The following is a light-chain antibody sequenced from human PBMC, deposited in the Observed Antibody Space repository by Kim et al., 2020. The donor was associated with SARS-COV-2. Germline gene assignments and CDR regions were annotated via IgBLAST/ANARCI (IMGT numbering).Light chain of an antibody. J-gene: IGLJ3*02. CDR2: ANE. V-gene: IGLV1-51*01. CDR1: SSNMGKFS. CDR3: GTWDNSRGGV. Sequence: GPKVTISCSGSSSNMGKFSVSWYQQLPGTAPKLLIYANEKRPSGIPDRFSGSKSGTSATLVITGLQTGDEADYYCGTWDNSRGGVFGGGTQLTVL.